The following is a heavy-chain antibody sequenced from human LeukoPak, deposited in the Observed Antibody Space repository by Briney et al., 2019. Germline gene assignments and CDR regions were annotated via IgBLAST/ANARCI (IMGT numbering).Heavy chain of an antibody. Sequence: GSLRLSCAASGFTFSSYAMSWVRQAPGQGLEWVSAISGSGGSTCYADSVKGRFTISRDNSKNTLYLQMNSLRAEDTAVYYCAKAASSGYSSCDYWGQGTLVTVSS. D-gene: IGHD3-22*01. CDR2: ISGSGGST. V-gene: IGHV3-23*01. J-gene: IGHJ4*02. CDR3: AKAASSGYSSCDY. CDR1: GFTFSSYA.